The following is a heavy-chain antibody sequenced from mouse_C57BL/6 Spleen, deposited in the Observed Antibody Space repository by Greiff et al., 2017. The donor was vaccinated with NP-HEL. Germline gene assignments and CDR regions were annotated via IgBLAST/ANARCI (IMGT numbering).Heavy chain of an antibody. CDR1: GYTFTSYW. V-gene: IGHV1-53*01. Sequence: QVQLQQPGTELVKPGASVKLSCKASGYTFTSYWMHWVKQRPGQGLEWIGNINPSNGGTNYNEKFKSKATLTVDKSSSTAYMQLSSLTSEDSAVYSCASEGYYGSSYVGYFDVWGTGTTVTVSS. D-gene: IGHD1-1*01. CDR2: INPSNGGT. J-gene: IGHJ1*03. CDR3: ASEGYYGSSYVGYFDV.